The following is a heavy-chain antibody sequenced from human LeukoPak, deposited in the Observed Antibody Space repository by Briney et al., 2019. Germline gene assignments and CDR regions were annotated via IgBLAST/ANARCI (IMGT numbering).Heavy chain of an antibody. CDR2: ISDSGGST. CDR3: AKDLLPYCSSTSCTNFDY. D-gene: IGHD2-2*01. Sequence: GGSLRLSCAASGFTFSSYAMSWVRQAPGKGLEWVSAISDSGGSTYYADSVKGRFTIFRDNSKNTLYLQMNSLRAEDTAVYYCAKDLLPYCSSTSCTNFDYWGQGTLVTVSS. V-gene: IGHV3-23*01. CDR1: GFTFSSYA. J-gene: IGHJ4*02.